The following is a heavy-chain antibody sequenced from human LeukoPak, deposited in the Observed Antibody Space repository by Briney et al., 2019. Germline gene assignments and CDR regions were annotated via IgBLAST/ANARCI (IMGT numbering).Heavy chain of an antibody. D-gene: IGHD6-13*01. J-gene: IGHJ4*02. CDR3: ARIRGSRYYFDY. CDR2: IDWDDDK. CDR1: GFSLSTSGMC. V-gene: IGHV2-70*11. Sequence: SGPTLVNPTQTLTLTCTFSGFSLSTSGMCVSWIRQPPGKALGWLARIDWDDDKYYSTSLRTRLTISKDTSKNQVVLTMTNMDPVDTATYYCARIRGSRYYFDYWGQGTLVTVSS.